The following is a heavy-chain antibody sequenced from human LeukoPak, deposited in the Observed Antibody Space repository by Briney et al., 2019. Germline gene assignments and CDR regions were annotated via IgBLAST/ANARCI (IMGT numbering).Heavy chain of an antibody. V-gene: IGHV3-53*01. CDR2: IYSGAGT. CDR3: ARVGSGNYYKYFEL. Sequence: PGGSLRLSCAASGFTVSGTYMSWVRQAPGKGLEWVSVIYSGAGTYYADSVKGRFTISRDNSKNTLHLQMNSLRAEDTAVYYCARVGSGNYYKYFELWDQGTLVTVSS. J-gene: IGHJ4*02. CDR1: GFTVSGTY. D-gene: IGHD1-26*01.